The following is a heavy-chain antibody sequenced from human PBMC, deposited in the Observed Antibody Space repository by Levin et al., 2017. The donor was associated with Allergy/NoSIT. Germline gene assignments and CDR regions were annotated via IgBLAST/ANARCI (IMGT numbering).Heavy chain of an antibody. J-gene: IGHJ4*02. Sequence: SETLSLTCTVSGGSISSHYWSWIRQPPGKGLEWIGYIYYSGSTNYNPSLKSRVTISVDTSKNQFSLKLSSVTAADTAVYYCARRGNWGFFDYWGQGTLVTVSS. D-gene: IGHD7-27*01. CDR3: ARRGNWGFFDY. V-gene: IGHV4-59*11. CDR1: GGSISSHY. CDR2: IYYSGST.